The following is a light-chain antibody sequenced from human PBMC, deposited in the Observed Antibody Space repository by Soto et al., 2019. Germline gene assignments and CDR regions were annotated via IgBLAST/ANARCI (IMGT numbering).Light chain of an antibody. CDR1: SSDVGGYSY. CDR2: EVN. V-gene: IGLV2-8*01. CDR3: SSYAGSSNV. J-gene: IGLJ1*01. Sequence: QSALTQPPSASGSPGQSVVISCTGTSSDVGGYSYVSWYQQHPGKAPKLMIYEVNKRPSGVPDRFSGSKSGNTASLTVSGLQAEDEADYYCSSYAGSSNVFGTGTKVTVL.